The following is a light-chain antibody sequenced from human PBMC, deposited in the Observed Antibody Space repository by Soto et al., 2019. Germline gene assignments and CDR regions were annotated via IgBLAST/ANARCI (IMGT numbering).Light chain of an antibody. CDR3: GTWDSDLSAEV. CDR2: GND. Sequence: QSVLTQPPSASGTPGQRVTISCSGTSTNIGRNPVYWYQQLPGTAPKLLIYGNDQRPSGVPDRFSGSKSGSSATLGVTGLQTGDEADYYCGTWDSDLSAEVFGGGTKLTVL. J-gene: IGLJ3*02. CDR1: STNIGRNP. V-gene: IGLV1-44*01.